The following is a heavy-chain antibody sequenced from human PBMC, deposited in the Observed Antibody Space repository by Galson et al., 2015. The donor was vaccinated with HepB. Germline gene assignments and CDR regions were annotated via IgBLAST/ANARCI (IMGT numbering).Heavy chain of an antibody. CDR3: ARGALIVVVGATQNNWFDP. J-gene: IGHJ5*02. CDR1: GYTFSNYG. CDR2: ISSYNGNT. V-gene: IGHV1-18*01. Sequence: SVKVSCKASGYTFSNYGISWVRQAPGQGLEWMGWISSYNGNTNYAQRFQGRVAMTTDTSTNTAYMELRSLRSDDTAVYYCARGALIVVVGATQNNWFDPWGQGTLVTVSS. D-gene: IGHD2-15*01.